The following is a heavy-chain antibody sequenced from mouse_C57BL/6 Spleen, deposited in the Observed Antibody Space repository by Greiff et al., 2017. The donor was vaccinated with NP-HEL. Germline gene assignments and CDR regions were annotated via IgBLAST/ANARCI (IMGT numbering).Heavy chain of an antibody. D-gene: IGHD4-1*01. CDR3: ARQEKLGRGFAY. Sequence: VQVVESGGGLVKPGGSLKLSCAASGFTFSSYAMSWVRQTPEKRLEWVATISDGGSYTYYPDNVKGRFTISRDNAKNNLYLQMSHLKSEDTARYYGARQEKLGRGFAYWGQGTLVTVSA. J-gene: IGHJ3*01. CDR1: GFTFSSYA. CDR2: ISDGGSYT. V-gene: IGHV5-4*01.